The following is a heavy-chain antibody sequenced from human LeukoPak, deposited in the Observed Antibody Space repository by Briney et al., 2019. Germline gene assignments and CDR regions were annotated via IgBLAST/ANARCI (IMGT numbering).Heavy chain of an antibody. J-gene: IGHJ2*01. Sequence: GASVKVSCKASGYTFTSYGISWVRQAPGQGREWMGWISAYNGNTNYAQKLQGRVTMTTDTSTSTAYMELRSLRSDDTAVYYCARISVDTAMAPGWYFDLWGRGTLVTVSS. D-gene: IGHD5-18*01. CDR3: ARISVDTAMAPGWYFDL. CDR2: ISAYNGNT. CDR1: GYTFTSYG. V-gene: IGHV1-18*01.